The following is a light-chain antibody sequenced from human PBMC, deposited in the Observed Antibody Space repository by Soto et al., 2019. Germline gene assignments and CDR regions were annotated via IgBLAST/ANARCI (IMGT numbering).Light chain of an antibody. V-gene: IGLV2-14*03. Sequence: QSALTQPASVSGSPGQSITISCTGTSSDVGGYNYVSWYQQHPGKVPKLLIFDVSDRPSGVSNRFSGSKSGNTASLTISGLQAEDEADYYCSSYTSSSTSYVFGTGTKLTVL. CDR1: SSDVGGYNY. J-gene: IGLJ1*01. CDR2: DVS. CDR3: SSYTSSSTSYV.